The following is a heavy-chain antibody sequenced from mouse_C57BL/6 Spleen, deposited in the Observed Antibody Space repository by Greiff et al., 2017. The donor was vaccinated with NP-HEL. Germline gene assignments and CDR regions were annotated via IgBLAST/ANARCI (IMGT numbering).Heavy chain of an antibody. Sequence: VQLQESGAELVRPGSSVKLSCKASGYTFTSYWMDWVKQRPGQGLEWIGNIYPSDSETHYNQKFKDKATLTVDKSSSTAYMQLSSLTSEDSAVYYCARWAGTGYFDYWGQGTTLTVSS. CDR2: IYPSDSET. V-gene: IGHV1-61*01. D-gene: IGHD4-1*01. J-gene: IGHJ2*01. CDR3: ARWAGTGYFDY. CDR1: GYTFTSYW.